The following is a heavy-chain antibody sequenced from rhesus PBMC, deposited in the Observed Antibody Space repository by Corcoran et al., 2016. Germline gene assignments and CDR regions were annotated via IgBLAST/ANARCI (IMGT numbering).Heavy chain of an antibody. CDR3: VTSVKYYFDY. Sequence: QLQLQESGPGLVKPSETLSVTCAVSGGSISSSYWSWIRQAPGKGLEWIGYIYGSGSSTTNNPSLKRRVTLSVDTSKNQFSLKLSSVTAADTAVYYCVTSVKYYFDYWGQGVLVTVSS. CDR2: IYGSGSST. CDR1: GGSISSSY. V-gene: IGHV4-169*01. J-gene: IGHJ4*01.